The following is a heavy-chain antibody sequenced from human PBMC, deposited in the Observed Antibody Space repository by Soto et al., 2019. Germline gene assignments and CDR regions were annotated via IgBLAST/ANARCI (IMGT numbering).Heavy chain of an antibody. J-gene: IGHJ4*02. Sequence: LSLTCAVYGGSFSGYYWSWIRQPTGKGLEWIGEINHSGSTNYNPSLKSRVTISVDTSKNQFSLKLSSVTAADTAVYYCARVYSGGYVDYWGQGTLVTVSS. V-gene: IGHV4-34*01. D-gene: IGHD3-22*01. CDR2: INHSGST. CDR3: ARVYSGGYVDY. CDR1: GGSFSGYY.